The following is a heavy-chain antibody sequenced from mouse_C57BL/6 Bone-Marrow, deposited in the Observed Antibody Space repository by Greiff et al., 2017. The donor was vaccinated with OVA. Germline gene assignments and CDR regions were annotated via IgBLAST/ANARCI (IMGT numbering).Heavy chain of an antibody. J-gene: IGHJ3*01. CDR2: IYPRSGNT. Sequence: LVESGAELARPGASVKLSCKASGYTFTSYGISWVKQRTGQGLEWIGEIYPRSGNTYYNEKFKGKATLTADKSSSTAYMELRSLTSEDSAVYFCARESYFLFAYWGQGTLVTVSA. CDR3: ARESYFLFAY. D-gene: IGHD1-1*01. V-gene: IGHV1-81*01. CDR1: GYTFTSYG.